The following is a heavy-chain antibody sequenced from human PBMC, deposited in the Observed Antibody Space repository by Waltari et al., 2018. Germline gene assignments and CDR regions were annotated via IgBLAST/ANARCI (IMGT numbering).Heavy chain of an antibody. D-gene: IGHD6-13*01. CDR3: ARHVDSSSWYSPFDWFDP. CDR1: GYSFTSYW. Sequence: EVQLVQSGAEVKKPGESLKISCKGSGYSFTSYWIGWVRQMPGKGLEWMGIIYPGDSDTRYSPSFQGQVTISADKSISTAYLQWSSLKAADTAVYYCARHVDSSSWYSPFDWFDPWGQGTLVTVSS. V-gene: IGHV5-51*01. CDR2: IYPGDSDT. J-gene: IGHJ5*02.